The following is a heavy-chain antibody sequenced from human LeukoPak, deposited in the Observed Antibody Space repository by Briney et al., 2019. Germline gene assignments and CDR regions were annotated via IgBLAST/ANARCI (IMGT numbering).Heavy chain of an antibody. CDR3: AKSPGSSWHYYFDY. CDR2: TYSNGRT. V-gene: IGHV3-53*01. Sequence: PGGSLRLSCAASGFTVSSNYMSWVRQAPGKGLEWVSVTYSNGRTYYADSVKGRFTVSRDNSKNTLYLQMNSLRAEDTAVYYCAKSPGSSWHYYFDYWGQGTLVTVSS. D-gene: IGHD6-13*01. J-gene: IGHJ4*02. CDR1: GFTVSSNY.